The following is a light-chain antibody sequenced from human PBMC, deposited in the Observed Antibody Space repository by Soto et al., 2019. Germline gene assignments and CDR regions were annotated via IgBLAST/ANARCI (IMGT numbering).Light chain of an antibody. CDR3: HQDINLPWT. Sequence: EILMTHSPATLSVSPWERATLXXRASQSISSNLAWYQQKPGQAPRXVIYGASTRATGIPARFSGSGAGTDFTLTISSLQPEDFAVYFCHQDINLPWTFGQGTKVDIK. CDR1: QSISSN. V-gene: IGKV3-15*01. J-gene: IGKJ1*01. CDR2: GAS.